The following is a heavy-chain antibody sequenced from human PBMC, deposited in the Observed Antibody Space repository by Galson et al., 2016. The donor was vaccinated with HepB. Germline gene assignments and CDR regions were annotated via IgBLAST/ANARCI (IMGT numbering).Heavy chain of an antibody. Sequence: SVKVSCKASGYTFTSYGISWVRQAPGQGLEWMGWISAYNGNTKYAQKLQGRVTMTTDTSTSTAYMELRSLRSDDTAVYYCARDSRHSGYDRYYYYGMDVWGQGTTVTVSS. J-gene: IGHJ6*02. D-gene: IGHD5-12*01. V-gene: IGHV1-18*04. CDR1: GYTFTSYG. CDR2: ISAYNGNT. CDR3: ARDSRHSGYDRYYYYGMDV.